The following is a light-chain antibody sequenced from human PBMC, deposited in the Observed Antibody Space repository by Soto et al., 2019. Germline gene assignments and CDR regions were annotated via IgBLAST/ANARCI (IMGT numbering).Light chain of an antibody. J-gene: IGLJ1*01. CDR2: DVT. CDR3: CSYAGNYIYV. Sequence: QLVLTQPRSVSGSPGQSVTISCTGTSSDVGAYDYVSWYQQHPGKAPYLMVYDVTKRPSGVPDRFSGSKSGNTASLTISGLQAEDEADYYCCSYAGNYIYVFGTGTKLTVL. CDR1: SSDVGAYDY. V-gene: IGLV2-11*01.